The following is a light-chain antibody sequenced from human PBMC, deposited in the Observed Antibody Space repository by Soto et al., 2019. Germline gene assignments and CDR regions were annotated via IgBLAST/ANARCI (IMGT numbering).Light chain of an antibody. J-gene: IGKJ2*01. CDR3: QQSLTVPYT. CDR2: AAS. CDR1: QTIGSQ. V-gene: IGKV1-39*01. Sequence: DIQMTQSPSSLSTSVGDRVTITCRASQTIGSQLNWYQQKPGKAPKLLIYAASSLHSGVPSTFSGSGSGTDFTLTIRSLQPEDFATYYCQQSLTVPYTFGQGTKLEIK.